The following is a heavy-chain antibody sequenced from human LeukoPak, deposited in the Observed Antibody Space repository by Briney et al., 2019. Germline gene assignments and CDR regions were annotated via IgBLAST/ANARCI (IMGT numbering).Heavy chain of an antibody. Sequence: PSETLSLTCTVSGGSISSYYCSWIRQPAGKGLEWIGRIYTSGSTNYNPSLKSRVTMSVDTSKNQFSLKLSSVTAADTAVYYCARDGRVVPAAMLVDYYYGMDVWSQGTTVTVSS. CDR2: IYTSGST. J-gene: IGHJ6*02. D-gene: IGHD2-2*01. CDR1: GGSISSYY. V-gene: IGHV4-4*07. CDR3: ARDGRVVPAAMLVDYYYGMDV.